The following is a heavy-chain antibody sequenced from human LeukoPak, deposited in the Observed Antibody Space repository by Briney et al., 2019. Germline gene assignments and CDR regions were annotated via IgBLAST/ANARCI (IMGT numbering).Heavy chain of an antibody. J-gene: IGHJ4*02. Sequence: PSETLSLTCTVSGGSISSGSYYWSWIRQPAGKGLEWIGRIYTSGSTNYNPSLKSRVTISVDTSKNQSSLKLSSVTAADTAVYYCARVGVGTFDYWGQGTLVTVSS. D-gene: IGHD3-3*01. CDR2: IYTSGST. V-gene: IGHV4-61*02. CDR1: GGSISSGSYY. CDR3: ARVGVGTFDY.